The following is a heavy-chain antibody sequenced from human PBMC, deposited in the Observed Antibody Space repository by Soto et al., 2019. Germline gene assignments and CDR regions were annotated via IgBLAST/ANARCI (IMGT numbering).Heavy chain of an antibody. CDR3: ARGRCRCYYFHNSCGMDV. CDR2: INPNSGNT. J-gene: IGHJ6*02. CDR1: GYTFTGYY. D-gene: IGHD3-22*01. Sequence: QVQLVQSGAEVKKPGASVKVSCKASGYTFTGYYMHWVRQATGQGLEWMGWINPNSGNTNYAQKFQGRVTMTRDTSISTAYMELSRLRSDDTAVYYCARGRCRCYYFHNSCGMDVWGQGTTVTVSS. V-gene: IGHV1-2*02.